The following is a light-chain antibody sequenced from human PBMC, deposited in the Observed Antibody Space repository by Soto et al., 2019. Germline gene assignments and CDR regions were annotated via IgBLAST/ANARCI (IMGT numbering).Light chain of an antibody. V-gene: IGKV3-15*01. CDR2: GAS. CDR1: QNIGTN. CDR3: QQYNDWPT. J-gene: IGKJ3*01. Sequence: EVVMTQPPATLSVSPGDRATLSCRASQNIGTNVAWYQHKPGQAPRLLIYGASTRATDIPPRFSGSGSGSEFTLTISSLRSEDFAIYFCQQYNDWPTFGPGTKVDIK.